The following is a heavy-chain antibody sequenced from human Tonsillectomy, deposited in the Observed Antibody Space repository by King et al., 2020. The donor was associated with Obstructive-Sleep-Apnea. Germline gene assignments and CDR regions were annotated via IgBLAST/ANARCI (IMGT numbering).Heavy chain of an antibody. CDR2: IYSGGST. CDR3: ARDPGGEDYGDNSVGY. V-gene: IGHV3-66*01. J-gene: IGHJ4*02. Sequence: VQLVESGGGLVQPGGSLRLSCAVSGFIVSSNYMSWVRQAPGKGLEWVSVIYSGGSTYYADSVKGRFTISRDNSENTLYLQMNNLRVEDTAVYFCARDPGGEDYGDNSVGYWGQGTLVTVSS. D-gene: IGHD4-23*01. CDR1: GFIVSSNY.